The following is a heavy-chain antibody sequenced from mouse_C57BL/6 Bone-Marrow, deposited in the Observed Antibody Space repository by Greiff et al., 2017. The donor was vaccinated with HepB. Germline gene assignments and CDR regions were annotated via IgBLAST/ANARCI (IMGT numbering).Heavy chain of an antibody. J-gene: IGHJ3*01. CDR2: ILPGSGST. D-gene: IGHD2-5*01. CDR1: GYTFTGYW. Sequence: QVQLQQSGAELMKPGASVKLSCKATGYTFTGYWIEWVKQRPGHGLEWIGVILPGSGSTNYNEKFKGKATFTADTSSNTAYMQLSSLTTEDSAIYYCASSYYSNCAVFFAYWGQGTLVTVSA. V-gene: IGHV1-9*01. CDR3: ASSYYSNCAVFFAY.